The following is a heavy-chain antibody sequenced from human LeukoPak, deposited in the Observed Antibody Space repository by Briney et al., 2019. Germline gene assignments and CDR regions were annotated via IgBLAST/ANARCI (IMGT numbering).Heavy chain of an antibody. CDR1: GFTAGTNY. D-gene: IGHD3-22*01. CDR2: IYRGGST. CDR3: ARLSANSSAYFFDY. V-gene: IGHV3-66*04. Sequence: GGSLRLSCAASGFTAGTNYMSWVREAPGKGLERVSIIYRGGSTNYADSVKGRFTISRDNSKNTLCLQMNSLRAEDTAVYYCARLSANSSAYFFDYWGQGTLVTVSS. J-gene: IGHJ4*02.